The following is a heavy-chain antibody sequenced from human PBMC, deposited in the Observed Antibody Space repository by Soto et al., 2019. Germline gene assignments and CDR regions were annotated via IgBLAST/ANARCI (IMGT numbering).Heavy chain of an antibody. Sequence: LRLSCAASGFTHNSYWMHWVRQAPGMGLVWVSRISPDGSGATYADSVKGRFTISRDDAKNTLYLQMNSLRVEDTAVYYCARGAVAGQVVALFDPWGQGTLVTVSS. CDR1: GFTHNSYW. J-gene: IGHJ5*02. CDR3: ARGAVAGQVVALFDP. D-gene: IGHD6-19*01. CDR2: ISPDGSGA. V-gene: IGHV3-74*03.